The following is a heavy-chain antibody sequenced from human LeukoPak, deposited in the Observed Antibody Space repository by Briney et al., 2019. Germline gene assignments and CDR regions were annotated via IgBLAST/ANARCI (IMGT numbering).Heavy chain of an antibody. CDR3: ARSGRGGAFDI. V-gene: IGHV3-23*01. J-gene: IGHJ3*02. Sequence: GGSLRLSCAASGFTFSSYAMSWVRQAPGKGLEWVSAIRGSGDRTYYADSVKGRFTISGDNAKNTLYLQMNSLRAEDTAVYYCARSGRGGAFDIWGHGTMVTVSS. CDR2: IRGSGDRT. D-gene: IGHD1-26*01. CDR1: GFTFSSYA.